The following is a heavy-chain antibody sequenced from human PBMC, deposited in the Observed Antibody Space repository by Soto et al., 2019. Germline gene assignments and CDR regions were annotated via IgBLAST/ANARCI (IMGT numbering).Heavy chain of an antibody. D-gene: IGHD2-21*01. CDR2: IHYIVSI. CDR3: AREDAGGDRAYYGLDV. J-gene: IGHJ6*02. V-gene: IGHV4-30-4*08. CDR1: GGSIMYEYYH. Sequence: QVQLQQSGPGLVKPSQTLSLTCTVSGGSIMYEYYHVTWIRQSPGKGLEWIGYIHYIVSIIYNPSFKSRVTISVDTSKNQFSLQLSSVTAADTAVYFCAREDAGGDRAYYGLDVWGQGTTVTVSS.